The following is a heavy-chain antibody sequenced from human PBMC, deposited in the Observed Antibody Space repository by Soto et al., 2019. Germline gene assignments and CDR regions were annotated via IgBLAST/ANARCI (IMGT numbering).Heavy chain of an antibody. Sequence: EVQLLESGGGLVQPGGSLRLSCAASGFPFTSYAMSWVRQAPGKGLEWVSAIGSDGTAIHYVDSVKGRFTIQKDNSKDTLYLQRNSLRAEDTAVYYCAKPGLTVAGTRYFDHWGQGTLVTVSS. CDR3: AKPGLTVAGTRYFDH. CDR2: IGSDGTAI. D-gene: IGHD6-19*01. V-gene: IGHV3-23*05. J-gene: IGHJ4*02. CDR1: GFPFTSYA.